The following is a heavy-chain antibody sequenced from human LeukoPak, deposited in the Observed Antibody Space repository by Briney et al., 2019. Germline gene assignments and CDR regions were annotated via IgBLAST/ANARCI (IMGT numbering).Heavy chain of an antibody. V-gene: IGHV3-53*01. CDR1: GFTVSSNY. Sequence: GGSLRLSCAASGFTVSSNYMSWVRQAPGKGLEWVSVIYSGGSTYYADFVKGRFTISRDNSKNTLYLQMNSLRAEDTAVYYCARDKVDTAMVGWGAFDIWGQGTMVTVSS. CDR2: IYSGGST. J-gene: IGHJ3*02. D-gene: IGHD5-18*01. CDR3: ARDKVDTAMVGWGAFDI.